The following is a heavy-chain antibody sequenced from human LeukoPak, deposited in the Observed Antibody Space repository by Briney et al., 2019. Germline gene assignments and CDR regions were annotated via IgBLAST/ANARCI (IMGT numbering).Heavy chain of an antibody. D-gene: IGHD2-2*01. CDR3: ARWPNCSSTSCPLDY. Sequence: PSETLSLTCTVSGGSFSSFYWSWIRQPPGKGLEWIGYIYYSGSTNYNPSLKSRVTISVDTSKNQFSLKLSSVTAADTAVYYCARWPNCSSTSCPLDYWGQGTLVTV. V-gene: IGHV4-59*01. J-gene: IGHJ4*02. CDR1: GGSFSSFY. CDR2: IYYSGST.